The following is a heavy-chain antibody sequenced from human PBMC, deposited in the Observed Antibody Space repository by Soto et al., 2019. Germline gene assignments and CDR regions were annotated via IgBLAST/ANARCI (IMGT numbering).Heavy chain of an antibody. D-gene: IGHD1-26*01. Sequence: EVQLVESGGGLVQPGGSLRLSCAASGFTFSSYEMNWVRQAPGKGLEWVSYISSSGSTIYYADSVKGRFTISRDNPKNSLYLQMNSLRAEDTAVDYCARDLGGYFDYWGQGTLVTVSS. CDR1: GFTFSSYE. V-gene: IGHV3-48*03. CDR2: ISSSGSTI. CDR3: ARDLGGYFDY. J-gene: IGHJ4*02.